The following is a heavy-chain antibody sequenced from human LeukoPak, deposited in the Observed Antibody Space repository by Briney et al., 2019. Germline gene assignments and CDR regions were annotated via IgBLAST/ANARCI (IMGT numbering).Heavy chain of an antibody. D-gene: IGHD3-3*01. CDR3: ARVYYDFWSGYYYYYMDV. Sequence: SETLSLTCTVSGGSTSSYYWSWIRQPPGKGLEWIGYIYYSGSTNYNPSLKSRVSISVDTSKNQFSLKLSSVTAADTAVYYCARVYYDFWSGYYYYYMDVWGKGTTVTVSS. V-gene: IGHV4-59*01. J-gene: IGHJ6*03. CDR1: GGSTSSYY. CDR2: IYYSGST.